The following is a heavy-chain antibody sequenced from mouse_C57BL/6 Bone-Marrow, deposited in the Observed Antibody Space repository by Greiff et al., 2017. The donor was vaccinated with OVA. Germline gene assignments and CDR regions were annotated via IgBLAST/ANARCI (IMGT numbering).Heavy chain of an antibody. Sequence: VQLQESDAELVKPGASVKISCKVSGYTFTDHTIHWMKQRPEQGLEWIGYIYPRDGSTKYNEKFKGKATLTADKSSSTAYMQLNSLTSEDSAVYFCARKAGLYYYAMDYWGQGTSVTVSS. V-gene: IGHV1-78*01. CDR2: IYPRDGST. CDR1: GYTFTDHT. J-gene: IGHJ4*01. D-gene: IGHD2-2*01. CDR3: ARKAGLYYYAMDY.